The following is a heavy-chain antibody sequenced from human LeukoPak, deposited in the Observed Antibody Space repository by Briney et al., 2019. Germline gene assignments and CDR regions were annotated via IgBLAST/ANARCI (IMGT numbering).Heavy chain of an antibody. Sequence: SETLSLTCTVSGGSVSSGSYYWSWIRQPPGKGLEWIGYIYYSGSTNYNPSLKSRVTISVDTSKNQFSLKLSSVTAADTAVYYCASSTVNYYYYGRDVWGKGTTVTVSS. D-gene: IGHD4-17*01. V-gene: IGHV4-61*01. CDR1: GGSVSSGSYY. CDR2: IYYSGST. CDR3: ASSTVNYYYYGRDV. J-gene: IGHJ6*04.